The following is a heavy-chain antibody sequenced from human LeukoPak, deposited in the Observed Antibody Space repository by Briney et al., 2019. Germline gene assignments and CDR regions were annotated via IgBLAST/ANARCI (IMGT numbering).Heavy chain of an antibody. CDR3: AKRGVVIRVILVGFHKEAYYFDS. CDR1: GITLSNYG. V-gene: IGHV3-23*01. Sequence: PGGSLRLSCAVSGITLSNYGMSWVRQAPGKGLEWVAGTSGSGGSTNYADSVKGRFTISRDNRKNTLYLQMNSLRAEDTAVYFCAKRGVVIRVILVGFHKEAYYFDSWGQGALVTVSS. J-gene: IGHJ4*02. CDR2: TSGSGGST. D-gene: IGHD3-22*01.